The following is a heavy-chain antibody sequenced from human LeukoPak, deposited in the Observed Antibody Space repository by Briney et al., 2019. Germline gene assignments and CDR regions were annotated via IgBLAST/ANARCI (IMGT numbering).Heavy chain of an antibody. CDR3: AKDKFDSSGFPYDY. Sequence: ASVKVSFKASGYTFTTSGISWVRQAPGQGLEWMGWIDPYNGNTNYAQKFRGRVTITTDTSTTTTYMELRSLRSDDTAVYYCAKDKFDSSGFPYDYWGQGTLVTVSS. D-gene: IGHD3-22*01. V-gene: IGHV1-18*01. CDR1: GYTFTTSG. J-gene: IGHJ4*02. CDR2: IDPYNGNT.